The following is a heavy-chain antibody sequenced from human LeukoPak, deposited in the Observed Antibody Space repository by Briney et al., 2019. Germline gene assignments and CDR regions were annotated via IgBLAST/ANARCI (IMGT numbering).Heavy chain of an antibody. CDR2: INHSGST. D-gene: IGHD3-22*01. CDR1: GGSFSGYY. J-gene: IGHJ5*02. V-gene: IGHV4-34*01. Sequence: PSETLSLTCSVYGGSFSGYYWSWLRQPPGKGLEWLGEINHSGSTNYNPSPKSRVTISVDTSKNQFSLKLSSVTAADTAVYYCARKNRYYYDSSGYYYGSYYNWYDPWGQGTLVTVSS. CDR3: ARKNRYYYDSSGYYYGSYYNWYDP.